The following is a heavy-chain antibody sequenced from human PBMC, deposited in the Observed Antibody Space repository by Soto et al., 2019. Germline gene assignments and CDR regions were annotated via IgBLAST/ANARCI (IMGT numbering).Heavy chain of an antibody. D-gene: IGHD2-21*02. CDR1: GYPFTGYY. CDR2: INPNSGGT. Sequence: XSVKGSCKASGYPFTGYYMHWVRQAPGQGLEWMGWINPNSGGTNYAQKFQGRVTMTRDTSISTAYMELSRLRSDDTAVYYCARDPSYCGGDCYYGIGSFWFDPWGQRTLVTVSS. V-gene: IGHV1-2*02. J-gene: IGHJ5*02. CDR3: ARDPSYCGGDCYYGIGSFWFDP.